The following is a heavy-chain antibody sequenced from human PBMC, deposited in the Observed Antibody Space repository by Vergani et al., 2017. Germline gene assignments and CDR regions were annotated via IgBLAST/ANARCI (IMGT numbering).Heavy chain of an antibody. CDR2: IDWDNTK. CDR3: ARIHVTWADFWSGPNYYYYYGMDV. J-gene: IGHJ6*02. D-gene: IGHD3-3*01. Sequence: QVTLKESGPALVKPTQTLTLTCSLSGFSLSSGGMRVSWIRQPPGKALEWLARIDWDNTKVYSSSLKSRLFISKDISKSQVVLTMTNMDPVDTATYYCARIHVTWADFWSGPNYYYYYGMDVWGQGTTVTVSS. V-gene: IGHV2-70*04. CDR1: GFSLSSGGMR.